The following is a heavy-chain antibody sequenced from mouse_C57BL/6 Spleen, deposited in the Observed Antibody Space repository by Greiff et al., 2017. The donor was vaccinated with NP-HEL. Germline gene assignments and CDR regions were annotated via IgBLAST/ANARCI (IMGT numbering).Heavy chain of an antibody. J-gene: IGHJ2*01. CDR1: GYTFTSYW. V-gene: IGHV1-69*01. CDR3: ARDYYGSSYYFDY. CDR2: IDTSDSST. D-gene: IGHD1-1*01. Sequence: QVQLQQPGAELVMPGASVKLSCKASGYTFTSYWMHWVKQRPGQGLEWIGEIDTSDSSTNYNQKFKGKRTMTVDKSSSTAYMQLSSLTSEDSAVYYCARDYYGSSYYFDYWGQGTTLTVSS.